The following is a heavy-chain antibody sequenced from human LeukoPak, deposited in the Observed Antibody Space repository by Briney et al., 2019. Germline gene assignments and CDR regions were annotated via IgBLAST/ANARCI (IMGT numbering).Heavy chain of an antibody. CDR2: ISSSSSSTI. CDR3: ARDHGSYYGNNFDY. D-gene: IGHD1-26*01. J-gene: IGHJ4*02. Sequence: GGSLRLSCAASGFTFSSYSMNWVRQAPGKGLEWVSYISSSSSSTIYYADSVKGRFTISRDNAKNSLYLQMNSLRAEDTAVYYCARDHGSYYGNNFDYWGQGTLVTVSS. CDR1: GFTFSSYS. V-gene: IGHV3-48*01.